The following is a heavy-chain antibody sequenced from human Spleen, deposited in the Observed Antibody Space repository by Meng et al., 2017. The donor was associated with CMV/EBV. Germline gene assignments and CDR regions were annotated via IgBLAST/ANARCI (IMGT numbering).Heavy chain of an antibody. J-gene: IGHJ4*02. CDR3: ARVHGVVPAANYYFDY. Sequence: YTFTSQYMHWVRQAPGQGLEWIGIIDPRGDTTAYAQNFQGRITMTRDTSTNTVYMELRSLRSEDTAVYYCARVHGVVPAANYYFDYWGQGTLVTVSS. V-gene: IGHV1-46*01. CDR1: YTFTSQY. CDR2: IDPRGDTT. D-gene: IGHD2-2*01.